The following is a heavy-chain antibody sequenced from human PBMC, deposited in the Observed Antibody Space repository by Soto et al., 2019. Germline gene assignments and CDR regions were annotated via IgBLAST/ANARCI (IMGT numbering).Heavy chain of an antibody. CDR3: ARGGYDTSGQAFIGWGPDC. V-gene: IGHV4-30-4*01. J-gene: IGHJ4*02. CDR1: GVSITSGSYY. D-gene: IGHD3-22*01. CDR2: RYYSGNT. Sequence: HVQLQASGPGPVTPSQTLSLSCTVSGVSITSGSYYWTWVRQSPGKGLEWIGYRYYSGNTYYNPSLNGRATISVDTSNNQFSLKLTSVTAADTAVYYCARGGYDTSGQAFIGWGPDCWGQGTLVTVSS.